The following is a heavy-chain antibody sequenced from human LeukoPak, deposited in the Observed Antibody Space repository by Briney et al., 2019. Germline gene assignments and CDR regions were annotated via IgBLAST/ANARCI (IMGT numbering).Heavy chain of an antibody. D-gene: IGHD3-10*01. CDR1: GFTFSSYS. J-gene: IGHJ6*03. CDR2: ISSSSSHI. Sequence: PGGSLRLSCAASGFTFSSYSMNWVRQAPGKGLEWVSSISSSSSHIYYADSVKGRFTISRDNAKNSLYLQMNSLRAADTAVYYCARLGGVVRGVPQSDYYYYYYYMDVWGKGTTVTISS. CDR3: ARLGGVVRGVPQSDYYYYYYYMDV. V-gene: IGHV3-21*01.